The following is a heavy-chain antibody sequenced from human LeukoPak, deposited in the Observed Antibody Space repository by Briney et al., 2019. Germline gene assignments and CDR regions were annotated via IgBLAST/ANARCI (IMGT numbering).Heavy chain of an antibody. CDR1: GFTFSSYA. J-gene: IGHJ4*02. D-gene: IGHD4-17*01. CDR2: ISGSGGST. CDR3: AKEGYYGDYWNGMFDY. V-gene: IGHV3-23*01. Sequence: GGSLRLSCAASGFTFSSYAMSWVRQAPGKGLEWVSAISGSGGSTYYADSVKGRFTISRDNSKNTLYLQMNSLRAEDTAVYYCAKEGYYGDYWNGMFDYWGQGTLVTVSS.